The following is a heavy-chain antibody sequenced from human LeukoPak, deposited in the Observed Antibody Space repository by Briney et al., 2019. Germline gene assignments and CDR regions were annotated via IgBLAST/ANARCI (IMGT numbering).Heavy chain of an antibody. CDR1: GFTFTNYW. Sequence: PGGSLRLSCAASGFTFTNYWMSWVRQAPGKGLEWVASIRQDGSETYYVDSVKGRFTISRDNAKNSLYLQMNSLRAEDTAMYFCARDGGYCGAGSCYDYWGQGTLLTVSS. D-gene: IGHD2-15*01. CDR2: IRQDGSET. CDR3: ARDGGYCGAGSCYDY. J-gene: IGHJ4*02. V-gene: IGHV3-7*01.